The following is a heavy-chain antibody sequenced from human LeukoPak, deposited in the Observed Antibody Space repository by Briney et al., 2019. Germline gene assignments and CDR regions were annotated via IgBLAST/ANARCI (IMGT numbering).Heavy chain of an antibody. Sequence: GGSLRLSCAASGFTCSRFWMSWVRQAPGKGLEWVANIKQDGSEKYYVDSVKGRFTISRDNAKNSLYLQMNSLRAEDTAVYYCARGTGLENYYYYMDVWGKGTTVTVSS. J-gene: IGHJ6*03. V-gene: IGHV3-7*01. CDR2: IKQDGSEK. D-gene: IGHD3/OR15-3a*01. CDR1: GFTCSRFW. CDR3: ARGTGLENYYYYMDV.